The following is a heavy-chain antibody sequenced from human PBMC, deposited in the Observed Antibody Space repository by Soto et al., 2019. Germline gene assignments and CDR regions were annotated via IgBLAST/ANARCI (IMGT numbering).Heavy chain of an antibody. CDR3: ARETGVYNWADC. CDR1: GFMFSSHW. J-gene: IGHJ4*02. D-gene: IGHD1-1*01. Sequence: EVQLVESGGGLVQPGGSLRLSCAASGFMFSSHWMHWVRQAPGKGLVWVSRISADGSNTNYADSVKGRFTISRDNARNALFLQMDTLRAEDAAVYFCARETGVYNWADCWGRGALGRLL. CDR2: ISADGSNT. V-gene: IGHV3-74*01.